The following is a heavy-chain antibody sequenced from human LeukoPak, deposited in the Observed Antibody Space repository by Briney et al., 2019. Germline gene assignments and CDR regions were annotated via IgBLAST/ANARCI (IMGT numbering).Heavy chain of an antibody. V-gene: IGHV3-74*01. CDR3: ARPPDWGYSYGYELGY. CDR1: GFTFSSYW. D-gene: IGHD5-18*01. Sequence: PGGSLRLSCAASGFTFSSYWMHWVRQAPGKGLVWVSRINADGSTTTYADSVKGRFTISRDNAKNSLYLQMNSLRAEDTAVYYCARPPDWGYSYGYELGYWGQGTLVTVSS. J-gene: IGHJ4*02. CDR2: INADGSTT.